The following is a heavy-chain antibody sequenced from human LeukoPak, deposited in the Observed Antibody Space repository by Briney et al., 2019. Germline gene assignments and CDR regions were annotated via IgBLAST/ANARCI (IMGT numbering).Heavy chain of an antibody. CDR3: ARERYGDYGDFDY. CDR2: ISSSGSTI. CDR1: GFTFSSYS. V-gene: IGHV3-48*04. D-gene: IGHD4-17*01. Sequence: TGGSLRLSCAASGFTFSSYSMNWVRQAPGKGLEWVSYISSSGSTIYYADSVKGRFTISRDNAKNSLYLQMNSLRAEDTAVYYCARERYGDYGDFDYWGQGTLVTVSS. J-gene: IGHJ4*02.